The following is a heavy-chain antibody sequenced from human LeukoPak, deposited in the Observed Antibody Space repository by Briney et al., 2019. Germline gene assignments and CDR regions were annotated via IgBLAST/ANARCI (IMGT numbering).Heavy chain of an antibody. Sequence: PGGSLRLSCAASGFSFSNYWMSWVRQAPGKGPEWVAHITKDGSEKYYVDSVKGRFTISRGNAKNSLFLQMDSPTVEDTAVYYCARDKVTYWGQGTLVTVST. CDR1: GFSFSNYW. CDR3: ARDKVTY. CDR2: ITKDGSEK. V-gene: IGHV3-7*01. J-gene: IGHJ4*02.